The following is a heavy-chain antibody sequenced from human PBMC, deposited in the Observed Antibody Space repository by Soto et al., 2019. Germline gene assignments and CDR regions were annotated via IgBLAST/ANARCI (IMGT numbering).Heavy chain of an antibody. CDR2: ISGNGNSA. V-gene: IGHV3-23*01. CDR1: GFTFRDYA. Sequence: AQLLASGGDLVQPGGSLRLSCAASGFTFRDYAMNWVRQAPGKGLEWVADISGNGNSARHADSVKGRFTISRDNSQNTLYLHMNSLRVDDTAIYYCGKERRGSGWSVCNFWGQGTLVTVSS. J-gene: IGHJ4*02. CDR3: GKERRGSGWSVCNF. D-gene: IGHD6-19*01.